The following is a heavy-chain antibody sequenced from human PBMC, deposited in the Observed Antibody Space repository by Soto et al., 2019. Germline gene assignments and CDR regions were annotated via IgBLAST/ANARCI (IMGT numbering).Heavy chain of an antibody. CDR3: ARVETCSSTSCYSVFDY. D-gene: IGHD2-2*01. CDR1: GFTFSSYW. Sequence: EVQLVESGGGLVQPGGSLRLSCAASGFTFSSYWMHWVRQAPGKGLVWVSRINSDGSSTTYADSVKGRFTISRDNAKNTLYRQMNSLRAEETAVYYCARVETCSSTSCYSVFDYWGQGTLVTVSS. CDR2: INSDGSST. J-gene: IGHJ4*02. V-gene: IGHV3-74*03.